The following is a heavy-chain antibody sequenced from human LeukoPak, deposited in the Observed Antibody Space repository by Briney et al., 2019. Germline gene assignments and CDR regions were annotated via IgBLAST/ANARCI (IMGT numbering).Heavy chain of an antibody. Sequence: GGSLTLSCAASAFTYSHYTMNWVRQTPGKGLEWISSINPAGTSTYYADSVKGRFTISRDAAKNSLYLQMNSLRVEDTALYYCVRDFSGESGYGGYWGPGTLVTVSS. J-gene: IGHJ4*02. CDR3: VRDFSGESGYGGY. CDR1: AFTYSHYT. CDR2: INPAGTST. V-gene: IGHV3-21*01. D-gene: IGHD5-12*01.